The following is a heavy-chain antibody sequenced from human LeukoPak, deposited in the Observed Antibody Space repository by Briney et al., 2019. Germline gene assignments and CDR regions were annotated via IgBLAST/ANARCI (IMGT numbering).Heavy chain of an antibody. V-gene: IGHV4-59*01. CDR1: GGSINSYY. Sequence: SETLSLTCSVTGGSINSYYWSWIRQPPGKGLEWIGYISHSGSTDSNPSLKSRVTISLDTSTNQFSLKLTSVTAADTAVYYCAAMRYGRDYYYGMDVWGQGTTVTVSS. J-gene: IGHJ6*02. D-gene: IGHD1-14*01. CDR3: AAMRYGRDYYYGMDV. CDR2: ISHSGST.